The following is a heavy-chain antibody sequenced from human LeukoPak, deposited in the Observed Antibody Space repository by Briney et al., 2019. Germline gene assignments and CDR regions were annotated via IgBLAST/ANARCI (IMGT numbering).Heavy chain of an antibody. J-gene: IGHJ4*02. V-gene: IGHV4-61*02. CDR3: ASIGLLQYLDY. CDR1: GGSISSGSYY. Sequence: SETLSLTCTVSGGSISSGSYYWSWIRQPAGKGLEWIGRIYTSGSTNYNPSLKSRVTISVDTSKNQFSLKLSSVTAADTAVYYCASIGLLQYLDYWGQGTLVTVSS. D-gene: IGHD2-21*01. CDR2: IYTSGST.